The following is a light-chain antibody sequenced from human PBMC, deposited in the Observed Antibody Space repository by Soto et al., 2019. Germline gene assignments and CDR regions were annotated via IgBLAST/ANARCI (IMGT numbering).Light chain of an antibody. CDR1: QSVSSSY. CDR3: QQRSNWPIT. J-gene: IGKJ5*01. CDR2: GVS. Sequence: EIVLTQSPGTLSLSPGERATLSCRASQSVSSSYLAWYQQKPGQAPRLLMYGVSNRATGIPARFSGSGSGTDFTLTISSLEPEDFAVYYCQQRSNWPITFGQGTRLEIK. V-gene: IGKV3D-20*02.